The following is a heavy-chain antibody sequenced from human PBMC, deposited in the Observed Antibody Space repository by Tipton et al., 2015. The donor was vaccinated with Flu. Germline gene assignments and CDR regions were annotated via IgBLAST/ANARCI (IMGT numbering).Heavy chain of an antibody. CDR1: GESFSGYF. CDR2: INHSGTT. D-gene: IGHD5-18*01. V-gene: IGHV4-34*01. J-gene: IGHJ4*02. CDR3: ARVSPRRVTSIQAVMLPEGYFDH. Sequence: TLSLTCAVYGESFSGYFWSWIRQTPGKGLEWIGEINHSGTTNYNTSLRRRVSMSVDTSAYQFSLRLSSVTAADTAIYFCARVSPRRVTSIQAVMLPEGYFDHWGQGALVTVSS.